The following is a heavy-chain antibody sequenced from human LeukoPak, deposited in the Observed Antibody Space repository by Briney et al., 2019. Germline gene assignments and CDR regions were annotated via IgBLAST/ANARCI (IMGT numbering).Heavy chain of an antibody. V-gene: IGHV3-53*01. Sequence: GGSLRPSCAASGFTVSSNYMSWVRQAPGKGLEWVSVIYSGGSTYYEDSVKGRFTISRDNSKNTLYLQMSSLRAADTAVYYCARVSWLQGSFDYWGQGTLVSVSS. CDR2: IYSGGST. CDR1: GFTVSSNY. CDR3: ARVSWLQGSFDY. D-gene: IGHD5-12*01. J-gene: IGHJ4*02.